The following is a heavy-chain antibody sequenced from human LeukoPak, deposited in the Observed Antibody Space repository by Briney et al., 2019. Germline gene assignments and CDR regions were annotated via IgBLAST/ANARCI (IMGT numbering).Heavy chain of an antibody. CDR2: IYYSGNT. CDR3: ARLPGTTGEHYFDY. D-gene: IGHD1-7*01. V-gene: IGHV4-59*01. J-gene: IGHJ4*02. CDR1: GGSISNDY. Sequence: SETLSLTCTVSGGSISNDYWSWIRQPPGKGLEWVGDIYYSGNTNYNPSLKSRVTISEDTSKNQFSLKLSSVTPADTAVYYCARLPGTTGEHYFDYWGQGTLVTVSS.